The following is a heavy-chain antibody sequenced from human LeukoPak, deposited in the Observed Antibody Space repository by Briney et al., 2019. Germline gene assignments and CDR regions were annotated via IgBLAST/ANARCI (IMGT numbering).Heavy chain of an antibody. CDR1: GYSFTSYW. Sequence: GESPKISCKGSGYSFTSYWISWVRQMPGKGLEWMGRIDPSDSYTNYSPSFQGHVTIPADKSISTVYLQWSSLKASDTAMYYCARHSAGIVVAGKWGQGTLVTVSS. J-gene: IGHJ4*02. CDR2: IDPSDSYT. CDR3: ARHSAGIVVAGK. D-gene: IGHD6-19*01. V-gene: IGHV5-10-1*01.